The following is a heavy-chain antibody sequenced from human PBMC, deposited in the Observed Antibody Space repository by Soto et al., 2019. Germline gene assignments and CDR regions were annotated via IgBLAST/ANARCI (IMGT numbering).Heavy chain of an antibody. Sequence: GGSLRLSCAASGFTFSSYGMHWVRQAPGKGLEWVAVIWYDGSNKYYADSVKGRFTISRDNSKNTLYLQMNSLRAEDTAVYYCARDRXPVDIVATRVMLSGMDVWGQGTTVTVSS. D-gene: IGHD5-12*01. CDR2: IWYDGSNK. CDR3: ARDRXPVDIVATRVMLSGMDV. CDR1: GFTFSSYG. J-gene: IGHJ6*02. V-gene: IGHV3-33*01.